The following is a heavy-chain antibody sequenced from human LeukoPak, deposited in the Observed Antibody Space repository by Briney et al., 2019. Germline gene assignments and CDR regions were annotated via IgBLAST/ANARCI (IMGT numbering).Heavy chain of an antibody. CDR1: GYTFTDYY. J-gene: IGHJ4*02. CDR2: INADNGGT. D-gene: IGHD3-10*01. V-gene: IGHV1-2*02. Sequence: ASVKVSCKASGYTFTDYYIHWVRQAAGQGLEWLGWINADNGGTNYAQKFQGRVTVTRDTSISTAYMELSRLRSEDTAVYYCTRLLSEGNYWGQGTLVTVSS. CDR3: TRLLSEGNY.